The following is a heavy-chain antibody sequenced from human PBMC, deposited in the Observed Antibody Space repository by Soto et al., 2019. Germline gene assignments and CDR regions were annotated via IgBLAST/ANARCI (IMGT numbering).Heavy chain of an antibody. CDR3: AKDMGMVYAIVEALYGMDV. CDR2: ISSSGSST. CDR1: GFTFSSYS. D-gene: IGHD2-8*01. J-gene: IGHJ6*02. V-gene: IGHV3-23*01. Sequence: PGGSLRLSCAASGFTFSSYSMNWVRQAPGKGLEWVSAISSSGSSTYYADSVKGRFTISRDNCKNTLYLQMNSLRAEDTAVYYCAKDMGMVYAIVEALYGMDVWGQGTTVTVSS.